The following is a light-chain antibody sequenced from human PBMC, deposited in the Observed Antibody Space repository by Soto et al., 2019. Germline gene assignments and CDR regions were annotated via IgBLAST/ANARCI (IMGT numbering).Light chain of an antibody. CDR1: QSFSSY. J-gene: IGKJ4*01. CDR3: QQRSGWP. Sequence: EIVLTQSPDTLYLSPGDRATLSCRASQSFSSYLAWYQQKPGQPPRLLIYDASNRAAGVPARFSGSGPGTDFTLTISSLEPDDFAVYYCQQRSGWPFGGGTKVEIK. V-gene: IGKV3-11*01. CDR2: DAS.